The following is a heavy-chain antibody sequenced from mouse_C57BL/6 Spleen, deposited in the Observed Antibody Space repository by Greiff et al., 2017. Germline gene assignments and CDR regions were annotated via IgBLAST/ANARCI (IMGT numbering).Heavy chain of an antibody. J-gene: IGHJ3*01. CDR1: GYTFTSYW. CDR2: IDPSDSFT. D-gene: IGHD2-12*01. CDR3: AAKDAYCSDPGFAY. Sequence: QVQLQQPGAELVMPGASVTLSCKASGYTFTSYWMHWVKQRPGQGLEWIGEIDPSDSFTNYNQTFKGKSTLTVDKSSSTAYMELSSLTSEDSAVYYCAAKDAYCSDPGFAYWGQGTLVTVSA. V-gene: IGHV1-69*01.